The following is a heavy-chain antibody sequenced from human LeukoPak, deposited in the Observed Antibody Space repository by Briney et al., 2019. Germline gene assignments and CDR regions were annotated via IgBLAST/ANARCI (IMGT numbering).Heavy chain of an antibody. CDR1: LFSLSSFI. D-gene: IGHD2-15*01. J-gene: IGHJ3*01. V-gene: IGHV3-23*01. CDR2: SGGAASST. Sequence: PVGGLRVSRAPSLFSLSSFIMNGVRQAPGRGGTWVSWSGGAASSTYYAHSVNGRFSISRENQRNTLYLQMNSLRADDTAVYYCAPQAVPRPRLYDPFDFWGQATVVAVSS. CDR3: APQAVPRPRLYDPFDF.